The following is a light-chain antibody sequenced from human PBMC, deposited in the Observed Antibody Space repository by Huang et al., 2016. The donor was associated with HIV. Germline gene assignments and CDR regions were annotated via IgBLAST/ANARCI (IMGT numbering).Light chain of an antibody. CDR2: GSS. Sequence: IVMTQSPATLSGSPGERVTVSCRANRSVSSNLAWYQQRPGQAPRLLIYGSSTRAPGIPDRFSGSGSGTDFSLTISSLQSEDFALYYCQQYNNWLRSFGGGTRVDI. J-gene: IGKJ4*01. CDR1: RSVSSN. V-gene: IGKV3-15*01. CDR3: QQYNNWLRS.